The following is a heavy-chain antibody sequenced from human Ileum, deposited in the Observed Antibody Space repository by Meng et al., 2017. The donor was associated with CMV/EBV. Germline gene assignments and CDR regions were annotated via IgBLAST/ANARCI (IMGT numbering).Heavy chain of an antibody. V-gene: IGHV3-30-3*01. CDR3: ARDFDY. J-gene: IGHJ4*02. CDR1: GFTFDTYA. Sequence: QGQLVGAGGSGVQPGGSLRLSCAASGFTFDTYAMDWVRQAPGKGLEWVTLVVNDGNKKYYADSVKGRFTISRDNSAKMVYLEMNNLRPEDTAIYYCARDFDYWGQGTLVTVSS. CDR2: VVNDGNKK.